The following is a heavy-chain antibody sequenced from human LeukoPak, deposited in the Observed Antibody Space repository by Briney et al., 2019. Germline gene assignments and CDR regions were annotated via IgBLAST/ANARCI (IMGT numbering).Heavy chain of an antibody. Sequence: SETLSLACTVSGGSISTYYWSWIRQPPGKGLEWIGYVYYSGNTNYNPSLKSRVTISVDTSKNQFSLKLTSVTAADTAVYYCARPRTRYGYSSSWFDNWGQGTLVTVSS. D-gene: IGHD6-13*01. CDR3: ARPRTRYGYSSSWFDN. J-gene: IGHJ4*02. CDR2: VYYSGNT. V-gene: IGHV4-59*08. CDR1: GGSISTYY.